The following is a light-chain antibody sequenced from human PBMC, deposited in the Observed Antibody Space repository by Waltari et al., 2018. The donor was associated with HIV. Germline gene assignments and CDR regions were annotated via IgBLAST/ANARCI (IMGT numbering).Light chain of an antibody. V-gene: IGKV3-20*01. J-gene: IGKJ1*01. CDR1: QSITSSY. Sequence: EIVLTQSPGTLSLPPGERATLSCRASQSITSSYLAWYKQKPGQAPRLLIYGASNRATGIPDRFSGSGSGTDVTLIINRLQPEDFAVYYCQHDGYTTWTFGQGTKVEIK. CDR2: GAS. CDR3: QHDGYTTWT.